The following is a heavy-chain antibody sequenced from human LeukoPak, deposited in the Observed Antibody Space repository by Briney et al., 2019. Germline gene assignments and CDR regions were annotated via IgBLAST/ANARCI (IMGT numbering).Heavy chain of an antibody. Sequence: PSETLSLTRAVYGGSFSGYYWSWIRQPPGKGLEWIGEINHSGSTNYNPSFKSRVTISVDTSKNQFSLKLSSVTAADTAVYYCAREGDCSTISCYVGYWGQGTLVTVSS. D-gene: IGHD2-2*01. J-gene: IGHJ4*02. V-gene: IGHV4-34*01. CDR1: GGSFSGYY. CDR3: AREGDCSTISCYVGY. CDR2: INHSGST.